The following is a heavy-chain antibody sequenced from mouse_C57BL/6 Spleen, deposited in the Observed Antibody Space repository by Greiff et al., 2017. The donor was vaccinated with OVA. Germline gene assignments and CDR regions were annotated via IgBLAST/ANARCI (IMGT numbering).Heavy chain of an antibody. J-gene: IGHJ1*03. D-gene: IGHD2-1*01. Sequence: GKRQQSGAELVRPGASVKMSCKASGYTFTNYWIGWAKQRPGHGLEWIGDIYPGGGYTNYNEKFKGKATLTADKSSSTAYMQFSSLTSEDSAIYYCAIGKWYFDVWGTGTTVTVSS. CDR3: AIGKWYFDV. V-gene: IGHV1-63*01. CDR1: GYTFTNYW. CDR2: IYPGGGYT.